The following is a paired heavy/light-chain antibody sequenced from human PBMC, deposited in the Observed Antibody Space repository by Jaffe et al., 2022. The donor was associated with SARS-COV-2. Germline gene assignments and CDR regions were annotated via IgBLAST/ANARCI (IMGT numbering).Heavy chain of an antibody. J-gene: IGHJ6*03. D-gene: IGHD3-22*01. CDR3: ARDRSDYYDKSYYYYMDV. Sequence: QLQLVESGGGVVQPGRSLTLSCAASGFTFNNYAMHWVRQAPGKGLEWVAVISYDVSKKYYGDSVKGRFTISRDNSKNTLFLQMNSLRAEDTAVYYCARDRSDYYDKSYYYYMDVWGEGTTVTVSS. V-gene: IGHV3-30-3*01. CDR1: GFTFNNYA. CDR2: ISYDVSKK.
Light chain of an antibody. Sequence: DIQMTQSPSTLSASVGDRVTITCRASQSISSWLAWYQQKPGKAPKLLIYKASNLESGVPSRFSGSGSGTEFTLTISSLQPDDFATYYCQQYKTYWAFGEGTKVETK. CDR2: KAS. CDR3: QQYKTYWA. J-gene: IGKJ4*02. CDR1: QSISSW. V-gene: IGKV1-5*03.